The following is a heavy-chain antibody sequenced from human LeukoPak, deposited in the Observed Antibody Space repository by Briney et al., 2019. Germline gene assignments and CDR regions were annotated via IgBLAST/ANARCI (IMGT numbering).Heavy chain of an antibody. CDR3: ARDRGRNWFDS. Sequence: GGSLRLSCAASGFTFSSYAMHWVRQAPGKGLEWVAVISYDGSNKYYADSVKGRFTISRDNSKNTLYLQMNSLRAEDTAVYYCARDRGRNWFDSWGQGTQVTVSS. CDR2: ISYDGSNK. D-gene: IGHD1-26*01. V-gene: IGHV3-30-3*01. J-gene: IGHJ5*01. CDR1: GFTFSSYA.